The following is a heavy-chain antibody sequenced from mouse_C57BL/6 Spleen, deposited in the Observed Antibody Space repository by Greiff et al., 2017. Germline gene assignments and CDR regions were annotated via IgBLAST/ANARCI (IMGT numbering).Heavy chain of an antibody. CDR3: ARSYFGSSYGFAY. CDR1: GYTFTSYW. V-gene: IGHV1-64*01. CDR2: IHPNSGST. Sequence: VQLQQPGAELVKPGASVKLSCKASGYTFTSYWMHWVKQRPGQGLEWIGMIHPNSGSTNYNEKFKSKATLTVDKSSSTAYMQLSSLASEDSAVYYCARSYFGSSYGFAYWGQGTLVNVSA. D-gene: IGHD1-1*01. J-gene: IGHJ3*01.